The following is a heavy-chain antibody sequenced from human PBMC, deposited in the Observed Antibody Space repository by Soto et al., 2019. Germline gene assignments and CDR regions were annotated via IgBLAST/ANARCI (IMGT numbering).Heavy chain of an antibody. D-gene: IGHD3-22*01. CDR2: IYYSGST. J-gene: IGHJ4*02. CDR1: GGSIISSSYY. V-gene: IGHV4-39*01. CDR3: ARQKDGGTMIVVVPSPFDY. Sequence: SETLSLTCTVSGGSIISSSYYWVWIRQPPGKGLEWIGSIYYSGSTYYNPSLKSRVTISVDTSKNQFSLKLSSVTAADTAVYYCARQKDGGTMIVVVPSPFDYWGQGTLVTVSS.